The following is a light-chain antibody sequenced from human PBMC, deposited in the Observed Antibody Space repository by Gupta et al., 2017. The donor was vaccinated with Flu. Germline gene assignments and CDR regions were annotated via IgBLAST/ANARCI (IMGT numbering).Light chain of an antibody. CDR3: QQDGNFFA. V-gene: IGKV1-33*01. CDR2: DAS. Sequence: GDRVTITCQATQDTNIYLNWYQQRPGKAPRLLVSDASNLEAGVPTRFSGHGSGRNLSLTSSSMQPEDFATYHWQQDGNFFAFGHGTKVEIK. J-gene: IGKJ3*01. CDR1: QDTNIY.